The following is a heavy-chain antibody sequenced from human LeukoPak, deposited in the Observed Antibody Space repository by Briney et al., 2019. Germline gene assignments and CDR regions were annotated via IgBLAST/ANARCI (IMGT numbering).Heavy chain of an antibody. CDR2: IKEDGSEK. J-gene: IGHJ6*04. Sequence: GGSLRLSCVASGFTFSSYWMSWVRQAPGKGLEWMANIKEDGSEKYYVDSVKGRFTISRDNAKNSLYLQMNSLRPEDTAVYYCARDGYSSSWNDWGKGTTVTVSS. V-gene: IGHV3-7*01. D-gene: IGHD6-13*01. CDR3: ARDGYSSSWND. CDR1: GFTFSSYW.